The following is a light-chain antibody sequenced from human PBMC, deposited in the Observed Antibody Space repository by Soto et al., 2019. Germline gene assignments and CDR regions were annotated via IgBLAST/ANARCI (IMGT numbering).Light chain of an antibody. J-gene: IGKJ4*01. CDR1: QSFSSKS. V-gene: IGKV3-20*01. Sequence: IVLTQSPDTLSLSPGERATLSCRASQSFSSKSLAWYQQKPGQSPRRLISGASGRANGIPDIFSGSGSGTDFTLTIRTLEPEDFAVYYCQQYGGSLTFGGGTKREIK. CDR2: GAS. CDR3: QQYGGSLT.